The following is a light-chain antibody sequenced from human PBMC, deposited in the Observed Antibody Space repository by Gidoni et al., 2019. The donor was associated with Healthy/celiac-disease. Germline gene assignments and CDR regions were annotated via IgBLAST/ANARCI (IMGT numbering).Light chain of an antibody. V-gene: IGLV2-14*01. CDR1: SSDVGGYNY. CDR2: EVS. CDR3: SSYTSSSTLVV. J-gene: IGLJ2*01. Sequence: QSALTQPASVSGSPGQPITISCPGTSSDVGGYNYVSWYQQHPGTAPKLMIYEVSNRPSGVSNRFSGSKSGNTASLTISGLQAEDEADYYCSSYTSSSTLVVFGGGTKLTVL.